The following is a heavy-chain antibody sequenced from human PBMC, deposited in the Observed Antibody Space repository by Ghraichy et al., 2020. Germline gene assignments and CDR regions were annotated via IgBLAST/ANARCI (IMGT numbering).Heavy chain of an antibody. J-gene: IGHJ4*02. CDR2: LDYRGRT. CDR3: ASRYPESAYLEDLDY. D-gene: IGHD3-3*01. CDR1: GASFTSGSYY. Sequence: SETLSLTCTVSGASFTSGSYYWGWIRQPPGKGLEWVGSLDYRGRTYYNPSLESRVSISVDTSKNQVSLKVRSVTAADTAVYYCASRYPESAYLEDLDYWGQGTLITVSS. V-gene: IGHV4-39*01.